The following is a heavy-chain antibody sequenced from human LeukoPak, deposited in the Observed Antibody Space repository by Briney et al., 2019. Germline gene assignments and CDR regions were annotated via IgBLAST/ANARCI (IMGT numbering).Heavy chain of an antibody. J-gene: IGHJ4*02. D-gene: IGHD6-19*01. CDR3: ARLDGYSSGPSEVNFDY. Sequence: ASVKVSCKASGYTFTSYAMNWVRQAPGQGLEWMGWINTNTGNPTYAQGFTGRFVFSLDTSVSTAYLQISSLKAEDTAVYYSARLDGYSSGPSEVNFDYWGQGTLVTVSS. CDR2: INTNTGNP. CDR1: GYTFTSYA. V-gene: IGHV7-4-1*02.